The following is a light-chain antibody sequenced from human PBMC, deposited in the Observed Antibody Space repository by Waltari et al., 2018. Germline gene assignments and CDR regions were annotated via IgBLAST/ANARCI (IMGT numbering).Light chain of an antibody. CDR2: EAS. CDR3: QQYNYYYS. CDR1: QRIATN. Sequence: IVMTQSPGTLSLSPGEGATLSCRVSQRIATNVAWYQQKPGQGPRLLISEASTRVAGVPARFSGSGSGTEFTLTISSLQSEDFAVYYCQQYNYYYSFGQGTRLEMK. J-gene: IGKJ2*01. V-gene: IGKV3-15*01.